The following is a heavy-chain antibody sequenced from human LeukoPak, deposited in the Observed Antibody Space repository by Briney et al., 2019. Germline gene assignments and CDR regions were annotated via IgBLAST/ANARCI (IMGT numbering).Heavy chain of an antibody. CDR1: GYTFTSYA. CDR2: IIPIFGTA. J-gene: IGHJ4*02. V-gene: IGHV1-69*05. CDR3: ALNGRVVPAAIDY. D-gene: IGHD2-2*01. Sequence: GASVKVSCKASGYTFTSYAMNWVRQAPGQGLEWMGGIIPIFGTANYAQKFQGRVTITTDESTSTAYMELSSLRSEDTAVYYCALNGRVVPAAIDYWGQGTLVTVSS.